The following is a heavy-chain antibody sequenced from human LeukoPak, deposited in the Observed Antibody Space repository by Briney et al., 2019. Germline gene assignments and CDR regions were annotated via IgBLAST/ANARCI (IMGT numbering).Heavy chain of an antibody. CDR1: GFTFSRYW. Sequence: GGSLRLSCAASGFTFSRYWMSWVRQAPGKGLEWVANIKQDGSEEQYLDSVKGRFTISRDNAKNSMFLEINSLRPDDTAVYYCTLNNWYENGFDPWGQGTLVTVSS. CDR2: IKQDGSEE. V-gene: IGHV3-7*03. J-gene: IGHJ5*02. D-gene: IGHD1-1*01. CDR3: TLNNWYENGFDP.